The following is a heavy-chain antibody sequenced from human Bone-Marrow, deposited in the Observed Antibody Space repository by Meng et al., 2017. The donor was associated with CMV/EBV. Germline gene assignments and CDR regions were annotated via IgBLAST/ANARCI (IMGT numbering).Heavy chain of an antibody. J-gene: IGHJ6*02. Sequence: GGSLRLSCAASGFTFSRYDFHWVRQAPGKGLEWVSSISSSSSYIYYADSVKGRFTISRDNAKNSLYLQMNSLRAEDTAVYYCAREYSSSSDGMDVWGQGTTVTVSS. CDR2: ISSSSSYI. CDR3: AREYSSSSDGMDV. CDR1: GFTFSRYD. D-gene: IGHD6-6*01. V-gene: IGHV3-21*01.